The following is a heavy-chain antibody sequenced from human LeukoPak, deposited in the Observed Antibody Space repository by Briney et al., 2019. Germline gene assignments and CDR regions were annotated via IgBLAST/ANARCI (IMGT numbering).Heavy chain of an antibody. CDR2: IYTSGST. CDR3: ARGDGTYLGGIYYYYGMDV. CDR1: GGSISSGSYY. J-gene: IGHJ6*02. Sequence: SQTLSLTCTVSGGSISSGSYYWSWIRQPAGKGLEWIGRIYTSGSTNYNPSLKSRVTISVDTSKNQFSLKLSSVTAADTAVYYCARGDGTYLGGIYYYYGMDVWGQGTTVTVSS. V-gene: IGHV4-61*02. D-gene: IGHD3-16*01.